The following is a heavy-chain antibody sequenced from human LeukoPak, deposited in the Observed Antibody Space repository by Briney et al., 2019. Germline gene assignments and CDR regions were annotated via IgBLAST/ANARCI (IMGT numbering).Heavy chain of an antibody. V-gene: IGHV1-2*02. J-gene: IGHJ4*02. CDR3: ARRAGVRGLFDY. CDR2: INPNSGGT. D-gene: IGHD3-10*01. Sequence: GASVKVSCKTSGHTFTSYGVTWVRQAPGQGLEWMGWINPNSGGTNYAQKFQGRVTMTRDTSISTAYMELSRLRSDDTAVYYCARRAGVRGLFDYWGQGTLVTVSS. CDR1: GHTFTSYG.